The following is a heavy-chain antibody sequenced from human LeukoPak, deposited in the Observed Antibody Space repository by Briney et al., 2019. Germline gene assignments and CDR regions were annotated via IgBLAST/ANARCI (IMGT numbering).Heavy chain of an antibody. Sequence: SETLSLTCTVSGGSVSSGSYYWSWIRQPPGKGLEWIGYIYYSGSTNYNPFLKSRVTISVDTSKNQFSLKLSSVTAADTAVYYCARDGPIVVVPAAIPGYYDYGMDVWGKGTTVTVSS. CDR3: ARDGPIVVVPAAIPGYYDYGMDV. CDR1: GGSVSSGSYY. J-gene: IGHJ6*04. CDR2: IYYSGST. V-gene: IGHV4-61*01. D-gene: IGHD2-2*01.